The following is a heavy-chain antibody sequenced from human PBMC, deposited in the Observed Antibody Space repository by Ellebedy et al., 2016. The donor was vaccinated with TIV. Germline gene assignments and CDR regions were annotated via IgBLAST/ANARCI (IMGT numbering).Heavy chain of an antibody. CDR1: GFTFSDYY. V-gene: IGHV3-11*06. CDR3: ARDPLGNYGDYVDY. CDR2: ISGSSTYT. D-gene: IGHD4-17*01. Sequence: GESLKISCAASGFTFSDYYMSWIRQAPGKGLEWVSYISGSSTYTNYADSVKGRFTISRDNAKNSLYLQMNSLRAEDTAVYYCARDPLGNYGDYVDYWGQGTLVTVSS. J-gene: IGHJ4*02.